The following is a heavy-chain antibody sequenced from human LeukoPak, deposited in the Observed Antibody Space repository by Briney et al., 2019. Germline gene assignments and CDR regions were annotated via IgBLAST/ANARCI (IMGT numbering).Heavy chain of an antibody. V-gene: IGHV3-30*02. Sequence: GGSLRLSCAASGFTFINAWMSWVRQAPGKGLEWVAFIRNDGSDKYYAVSVKGRFTISRDNSKNTLYLQMNSLRAEDTALYYCGKDRGFGQFLWGNDYWGQGTLVTVSS. CDR1: GFTFINAW. D-gene: IGHD3-10*01. CDR2: IRNDGSDK. CDR3: GKDRGFGQFLWGNDY. J-gene: IGHJ4*02.